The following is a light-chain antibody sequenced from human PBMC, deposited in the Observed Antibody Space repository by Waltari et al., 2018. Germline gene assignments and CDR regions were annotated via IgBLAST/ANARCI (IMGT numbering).Light chain of an antibody. CDR3: QQGNSFPIT. J-gene: IGKJ3*01. CDR2: GTS. CDR1: QDIGNR. Sequence: DTQMTQSPSPVSASVGDRVTITCRASQDIGNRLAWYQQKPGKAPNLLIYGTSSLQTGVPSRFSGSGSGTEFTLTISSLQPEDFGTYYCQQGNSFPITFGPGTKVEIK. V-gene: IGKV1-12*01.